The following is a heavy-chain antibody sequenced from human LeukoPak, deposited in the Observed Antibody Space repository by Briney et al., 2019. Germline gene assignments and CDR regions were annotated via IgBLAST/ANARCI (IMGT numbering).Heavy chain of an antibody. V-gene: IGHV3-7*03. CDR3: AKDSGWFRFDY. D-gene: IGHD6-13*01. CDR1: GFTFNTSW. Sequence: GGSLRLSCAASGFTFNTSWMTWVRQAPGKGLEWVANIKQDGSDKYYMDSVKGRFTISRDNAKNSLYLQMNSLRAEDTAVYYCAKDSGWFRFDYWGQGTLVTVSS. CDR2: IKQDGSDK. J-gene: IGHJ4*02.